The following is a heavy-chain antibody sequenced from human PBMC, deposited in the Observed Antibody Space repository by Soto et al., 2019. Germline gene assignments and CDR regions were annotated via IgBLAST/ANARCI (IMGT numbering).Heavy chain of an antibody. D-gene: IGHD3-3*01. J-gene: IGHJ3*02. CDR2: IGTAGDT. V-gene: IGHV3-13*01. CDR3: ARGGQNFWMREDAFDM. CDR1: GFTFSGFD. Sequence: QAGGSLRLSCEASGFTFSGFDMHWVRQPTGKGLEWVSSIGTAGDTYYAVSVKGRFTISRDNAKNSLFLLMSSLRADDTAVYYCARGGQNFWMREDAFDMWGQGTMVTVSS.